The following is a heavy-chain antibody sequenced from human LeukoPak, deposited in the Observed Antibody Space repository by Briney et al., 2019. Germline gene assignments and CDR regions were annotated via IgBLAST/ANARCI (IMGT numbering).Heavy chain of an antibody. Sequence: GGSLRLSCAASGFTFSSYGMHWVRQAPGKGLEWVAFIRYDGSNKYYADSVRGRFTISRDNSKNTLYLQMNSLRAEDTAVYYCAKDPSFRPGYFDYWGQGTLVTVSS. J-gene: IGHJ4*02. CDR2: IRYDGSNK. V-gene: IGHV3-30*02. CDR1: GFTFSSYG. CDR3: AKDPSFRPGYFDY.